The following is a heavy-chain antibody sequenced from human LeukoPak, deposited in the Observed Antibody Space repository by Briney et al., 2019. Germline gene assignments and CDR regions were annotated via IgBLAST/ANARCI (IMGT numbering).Heavy chain of an antibody. D-gene: IGHD4-17*01. V-gene: IGHV5-51*01. J-gene: IGHJ4*02. CDR1: GYSLPIYW. Sequence: RGESLKISCKTSGYSLPIYWVGWVRQMPGKGLEWMGIIYPGDSDTRYSPSFQGQVIISAGKSINTAYLQWSSLKASDTAMYYCARHTTWSSVTTPFDYWGQGTLVTVSS. CDR2: IYPGDSDT. CDR3: ARHTTWSSVTTPFDY.